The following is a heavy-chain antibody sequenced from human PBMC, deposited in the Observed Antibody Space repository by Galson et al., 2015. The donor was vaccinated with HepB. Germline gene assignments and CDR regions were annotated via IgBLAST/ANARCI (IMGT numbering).Heavy chain of an antibody. D-gene: IGHD5-18*01. CDR1: GYTLTELS. CDR3: TTGVAGYNYGSDY. CDR2: FDPEDGET. V-gene: IGHV1-24*01. J-gene: IGHJ4*02. Sequence: SVKVSCKVSGYTLTELSMHWVRQAPGKGLEWMGGFDPEDGETIYAQKFQGRVTMTEDTSTDTAYMELSSLRSEDTAVYYCTTGVAGYNYGSDYWGQGTLVTVSS.